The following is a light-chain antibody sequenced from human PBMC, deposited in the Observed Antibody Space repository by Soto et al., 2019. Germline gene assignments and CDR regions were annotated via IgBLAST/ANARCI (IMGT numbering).Light chain of an antibody. J-gene: IGLJ1*01. CDR1: SSDVGDYNY. Sequence: QSVLTQPPSASGSPGQSVTISCTGTSSDVGDYNYVSWYQQHPGKAPKLMIYEVSKRPSGVPYRFSGSKSGNTASLTVSGLQAEDEADYYCVSYAGSNNLYVFGTGTKVTVL. CDR2: EVS. V-gene: IGLV2-8*01. CDR3: VSYAGSNNLYV.